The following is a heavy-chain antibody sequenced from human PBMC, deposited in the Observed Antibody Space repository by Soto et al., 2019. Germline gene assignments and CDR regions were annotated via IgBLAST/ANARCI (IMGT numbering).Heavy chain of an antibody. V-gene: IGHV4-59*08. CDR2: VHHSWGS. CDR3: ARQGFRALHGLVDV. D-gene: IGHD1-26*01. CDR1: GGSISSYY. Sequence: QVQLQESGPGLVKPSETLSLACTVSGGSISSYYWSWIRQPPGKGMEWIGYVHHSWGSTYNPSLQSRVAISLDTSKSQFSLKLTSVIATDTAVYYCARQGFRALHGLVDVWGQGITVTVSS. J-gene: IGHJ6*02.